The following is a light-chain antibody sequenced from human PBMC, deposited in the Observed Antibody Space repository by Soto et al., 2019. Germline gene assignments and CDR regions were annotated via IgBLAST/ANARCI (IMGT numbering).Light chain of an antibody. CDR1: QRVSSRY. Sequence: EIVLTQSPGTLSLSPGERATLSCRASQRVSSRYLAWYQQKPGQAPRLLIYGASSSATGIPDRFSGSGSGTDFTLTISSLEPEDLAVYYCQQYGSSPLYTFGQGTKLEIK. CDR2: GAS. J-gene: IGKJ2*01. V-gene: IGKV3-20*01. CDR3: QQYGSSPLYT.